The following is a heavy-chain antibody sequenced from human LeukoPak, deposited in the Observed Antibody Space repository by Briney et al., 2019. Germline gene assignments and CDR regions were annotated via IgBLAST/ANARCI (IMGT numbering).Heavy chain of an antibody. Sequence: ASVKVSCKASGGTFSSYAISWVRQAPGQGLEWMGGIIPIFGTANYAQKFQGRVTMTEDTSTDTAYMELSSLRSEDTAVYYCATGMVPAAIRTFYYYYYGMDVWGQGTTVTVSS. J-gene: IGHJ6*02. D-gene: IGHD2-2*02. CDR1: GGTFSSYA. CDR2: IIPIFGTA. V-gene: IGHV1-69*06. CDR3: ATGMVPAAIRTFYYYYYGMDV.